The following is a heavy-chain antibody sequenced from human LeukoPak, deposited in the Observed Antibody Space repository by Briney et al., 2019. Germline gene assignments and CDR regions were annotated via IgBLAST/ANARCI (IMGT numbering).Heavy chain of an antibody. CDR3: ARDRGYAMDV. CDR2: IQSGGNI. D-gene: IGHD1-1*01. CDR1: GLSISDQY. J-gene: IGHJ6*02. V-gene: IGHV3-53*01. Sequence: GGSLRLSCAASGLSISDQYMSWVRQAAGKGLEWVSIIQSGGNIYYADSVKGRFTISRDNSKNTVYLQMNSLRAEDTAVYYCARDRGYAMDVWGQGTTVTVSS.